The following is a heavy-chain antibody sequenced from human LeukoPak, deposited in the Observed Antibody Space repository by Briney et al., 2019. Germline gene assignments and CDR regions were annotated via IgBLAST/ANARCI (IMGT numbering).Heavy chain of an antibody. J-gene: IGHJ4*02. Sequence: SETLSLTCTVSGGSISSYYWSRIRQPPGKGLEWIGYIYYSGSTNYNPSLKSRVTISVDTSKNQFSLKLSSVTAADTAVYYCARARAYYDSSGFDYWGQGTLVTVSS. CDR1: GGSISSYY. D-gene: IGHD3-22*01. CDR2: IYYSGST. CDR3: ARARAYYDSSGFDY. V-gene: IGHV4-59*01.